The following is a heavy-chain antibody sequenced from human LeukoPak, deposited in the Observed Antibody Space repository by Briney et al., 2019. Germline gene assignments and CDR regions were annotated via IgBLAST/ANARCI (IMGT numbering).Heavy chain of an antibody. J-gene: IGHJ5*02. CDR1: GGSISSGGYY. Sequence: PSETLSLTCTVSGGSISSGGYYWSWIRQHPGKGLEWIGYIYYSGSTYYNPSLKSRVTISVDTSKNQFSLKLSSVTAADTAVYYCARALGVTPYNWFDPWGQGTLVTVSS. D-gene: IGHD3-10*01. CDR2: IYYSGST. CDR3: ARALGVTPYNWFDP. V-gene: IGHV4-31*03.